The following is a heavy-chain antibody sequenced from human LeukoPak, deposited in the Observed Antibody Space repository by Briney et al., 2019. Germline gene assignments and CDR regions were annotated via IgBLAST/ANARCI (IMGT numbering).Heavy chain of an antibody. CDR3: ARDLFDYMDV. CDR2: ISFSSSYI. J-gene: IGHJ6*03. CDR1: GFTFSSYN. Sequence: GGSLRLSCAASGFTFSSYNMDWVRQAPGKGLEWVSSISFSSSYIYYADSVKGRFTISRDNAKNSLYLQMNSLRAEDTAVYFCARDLFDYMDVWGKGTTVIVSS. D-gene: IGHD2-21*01. V-gene: IGHV3-21*01.